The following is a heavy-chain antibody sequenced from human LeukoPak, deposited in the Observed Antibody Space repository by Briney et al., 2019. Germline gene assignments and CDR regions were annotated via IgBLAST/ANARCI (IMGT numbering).Heavy chain of an antibody. CDR1: GFTVSNNY. V-gene: IGHV3-66*04. J-gene: IGHJ5*02. CDR3: ASQGSGLTGWFDP. Sequence: GGSLRLSCAAFGFTVSNNYMSWVRQAPGKGLEGVSVIYSGGSTYYADSVKGRFTISRDNSKNTLYLQMNSLRAEDTAVYYCASQGSGLTGWFDPWGQGILVTVSS. CDR2: IYSGGST. D-gene: IGHD3-10*01.